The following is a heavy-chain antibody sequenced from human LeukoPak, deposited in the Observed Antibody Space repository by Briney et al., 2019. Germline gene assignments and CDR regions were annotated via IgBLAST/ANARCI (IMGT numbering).Heavy chain of an antibody. CDR3: ARQYYYDSSGYLEN. V-gene: IGHV3-33*01. J-gene: IGHJ4*02. CDR2: IWYDGNTK. Sequence: PGGSLRLSCAASGFTFSNYGMHWVRQAPGKGLEWVAIIWYDGNTKYYADSVKGRFTISRDNSKNTLFLQMNSLRAEDTALYYCARQYYYDSSGYLENWGQGTLVTVSS. D-gene: IGHD3-22*01. CDR1: GFTFSNYG.